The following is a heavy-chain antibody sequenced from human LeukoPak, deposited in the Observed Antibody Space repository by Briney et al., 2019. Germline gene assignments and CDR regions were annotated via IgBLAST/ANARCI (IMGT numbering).Heavy chain of an antibody. Sequence: TLSLTCSVSGASLSTETYYWRWIRQYPGKGLEWIGYIYYTGSTDYNPSLKSRVIMSLDTSKNQFSLKLSSVTAADTAVYYCATAVNYYDSSGYSYYFDYWGQGTLVTVSS. CDR3: ATAVNYYDSSGYSYYFDY. J-gene: IGHJ4*02. CDR2: IYYTGST. D-gene: IGHD3-22*01. V-gene: IGHV4-31*03. CDR1: GASLSTETYY.